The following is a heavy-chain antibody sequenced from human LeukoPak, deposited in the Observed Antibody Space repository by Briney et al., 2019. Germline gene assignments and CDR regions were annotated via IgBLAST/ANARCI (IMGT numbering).Heavy chain of an antibody. Sequence: GESLKISCKGSGYTFTNYWIGWVRQMSGKGLEWMGTIHPSDSDTRYSPSFQGQVAISADKAINIAYLQWSSLKASDTAFYYCARQSISSGWQLFDHWGQGTLVTVSS. CDR3: ARQSISSGWQLFDH. CDR1: GYTFTNYW. J-gene: IGHJ4*02. D-gene: IGHD6-19*01. V-gene: IGHV5-51*01. CDR2: IHPSDSDT.